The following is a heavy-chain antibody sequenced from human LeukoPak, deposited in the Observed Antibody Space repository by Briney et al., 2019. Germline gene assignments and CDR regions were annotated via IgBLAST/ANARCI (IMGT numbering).Heavy chain of an antibody. CDR2: IKSKTDGGTT. CDR3: TTDRSYDYVWGSYRYG. D-gene: IGHD3-16*02. Sequence: KTGGSLRLSCAASGFTFSNAWMSWVRQAPGKGLEWVGRIKSKTDGGTTDYAAPVKGRFTIPRDDSKNTLYLQMNSLKTEDTAVYYCTTDRSYDYVWGSYRYGWGQGTLVTVSS. CDR1: GFTFSNAW. J-gene: IGHJ4*02. V-gene: IGHV3-15*01.